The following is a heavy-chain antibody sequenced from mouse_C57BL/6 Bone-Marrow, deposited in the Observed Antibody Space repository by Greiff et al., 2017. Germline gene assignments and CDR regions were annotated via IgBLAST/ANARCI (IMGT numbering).Heavy chain of an antibody. D-gene: IGHD1-1*01. CDR1: GFTFSSYA. CDR2: ISDGGSYT. J-gene: IGHJ1*03. CDR3: ARDAVVAPTEYFDV. V-gene: IGHV5-4*01. Sequence: EVKLVESGGGLVKPGGSLKLSCAASGFTFSSYAMSWVRQTPEKRLEWVATISDGGSYTYYPDNVQGRFTISRDNAKNNLYLHMSHLKSEDTAMYYCARDAVVAPTEYFDVWGTGTTVTVSS.